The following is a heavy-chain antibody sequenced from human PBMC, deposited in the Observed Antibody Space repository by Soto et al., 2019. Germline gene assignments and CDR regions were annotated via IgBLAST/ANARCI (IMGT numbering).Heavy chain of an antibody. V-gene: IGHV4-59*08. D-gene: IGHD2-21*02. Sequence: QVQLQESGPGLVKPSETLSLTCTVSGGSISSYYWSWIRQPPGKGLEWIGYIYYSGRPNYNPSHKSRVTISVDTSNNQFSLRLRSVTAADTAVYSCARDRKPVWDGAACGGACYPFDPWGQGTLVTVSP. CDR1: GGSISSYY. CDR2: IYYSGRP. J-gene: IGHJ5*02. CDR3: ARDRKPVWDGAACGGACYPFDP.